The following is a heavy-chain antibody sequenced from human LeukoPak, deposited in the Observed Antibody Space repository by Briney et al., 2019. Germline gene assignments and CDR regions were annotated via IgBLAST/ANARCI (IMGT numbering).Heavy chain of an antibody. CDR2: IIPIFGTA. CDR3: ARGGPWVTWFDP. J-gene: IGHJ5*02. CDR1: GGTFSSYA. V-gene: IGHV1-69*01. Sequence: SVKVSCKASGGTFSSYAISWVRQAPGQGLEWMGGIIPIFGTANYAQKFQGRVTITADESTSTAYMELSSLRSDDTAVYYCARGGPWVTWFDPWGQGTLVTVSS. D-gene: IGHD7-27*01.